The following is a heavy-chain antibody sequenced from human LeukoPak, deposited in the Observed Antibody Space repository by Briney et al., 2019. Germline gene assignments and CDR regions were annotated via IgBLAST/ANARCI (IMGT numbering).Heavy chain of an antibody. J-gene: IGHJ4*02. CDR1: GFTLSSYG. CDR2: ISYDGSNK. Sequence: GGSLRLSCAASGFTLSSYGMHWVRQAPGKGLEWVAVISYDGSNKYYVDSVKGRFTISRDNSKNTLYLQMNSLRAEDTAVYYCAKDDTAKTDYWGQGTLVTVSS. V-gene: IGHV3-30*18. D-gene: IGHD5-18*01. CDR3: AKDDTAKTDY.